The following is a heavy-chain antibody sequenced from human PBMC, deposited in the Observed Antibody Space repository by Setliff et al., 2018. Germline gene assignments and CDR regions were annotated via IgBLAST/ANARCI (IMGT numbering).Heavy chain of an antibody. CDR3: VRDLSGGQAL. CDR1: GGSVSRTVYY. J-gene: IGHJ3*01. D-gene: IGHD1-26*01. Sequence: TLSLTCSVAGGSVSRTVYYWGWVRQSPGKGPEWVASIRDRGNTAYNPSLRSRLTISIDTTENQFSMKLIPVTAADTAAYYCVRDLSGGQALWGQGTMVTVSS. V-gene: IGHV4-39*07. CDR2: IRDRGNT.